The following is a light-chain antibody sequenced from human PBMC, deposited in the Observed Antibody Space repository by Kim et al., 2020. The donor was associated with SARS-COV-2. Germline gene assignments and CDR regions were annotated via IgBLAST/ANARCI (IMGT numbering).Light chain of an antibody. J-gene: IGLJ3*02. CDR3: ATWDDNLYGRV. Sequence: GQRVTISCSGSSYSVGDYPVSWYQQLPGAAPKLLIYGDDQRPSGVPDRFSASKSGTSAALAISGLQSGDDGDYFCATWDDNLYGRVFGGGTKVTVL. CDR1: SYSVGDYP. V-gene: IGLV1-44*01. CDR2: GDD.